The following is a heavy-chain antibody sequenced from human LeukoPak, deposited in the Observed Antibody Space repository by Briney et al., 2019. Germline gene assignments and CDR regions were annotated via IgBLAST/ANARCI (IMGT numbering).Heavy chain of an antibody. D-gene: IGHD3-10*02. J-gene: IGHJ6*04. CDR2: ISSSGSTI. CDR1: GFSFSSYG. Sequence: GGSLRLSCVASGFSFSSYGMHWVRQAPGKGLEWVSYISSSGSTIYYADSVKGRFTISRDNAKNSLYLQMNSLRAEDTAVYYCAELGITMIGGVWGKGTTVTISS. V-gene: IGHV3-48*03. CDR3: AELGITMIGGV.